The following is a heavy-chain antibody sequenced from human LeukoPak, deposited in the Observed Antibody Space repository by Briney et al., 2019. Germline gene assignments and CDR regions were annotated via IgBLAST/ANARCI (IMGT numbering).Heavy chain of an antibody. J-gene: IGHJ4*02. V-gene: IGHV3-20*04. CDR2: INWNGGST. Sequence: GGSLRLSCAASGFTFDDCGMSWVRQAPGKGLEWVSGINWNGGSTGYADSVKGRFTISRDNAKNSLYLQMNRLRAEDTALYYCARVRGVRFLEWLLYRHYFDYWGQGTLVTVSS. CDR3: ARVRGVRFLEWLLYRHYFDY. D-gene: IGHD3-3*01. CDR1: GFTFDDCG.